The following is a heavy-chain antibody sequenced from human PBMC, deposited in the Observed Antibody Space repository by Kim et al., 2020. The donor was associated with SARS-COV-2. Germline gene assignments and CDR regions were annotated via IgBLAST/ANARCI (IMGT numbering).Heavy chain of an antibody. Sequence: GGSLRLSCAASGFIVSTNYMSWVRQAPGKGLEWVSVIYSGGNTYYADSVKGRFTISRDNSKNTLYLQMNSLRVEDTAMYYCARGRDQYTGGYGLYYFDLWGQGTLVTVSS. J-gene: IGHJ4*02. CDR2: IYSGGNT. V-gene: IGHV3-53*01. D-gene: IGHD5-12*01. CDR1: GFIVSTNY. CDR3: ARGRDQYTGGYGLYYFDL.